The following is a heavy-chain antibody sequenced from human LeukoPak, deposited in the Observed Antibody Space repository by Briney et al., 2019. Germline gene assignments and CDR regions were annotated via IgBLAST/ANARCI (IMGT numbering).Heavy chain of an antibody. CDR3: VGGSRITMIADTYFDY. CDR2: INPNSGGT. J-gene: IGHJ4*02. Sequence: ASVKVSCKASGYTFTGYYMHWVRQAPGQGLEWMGWINPNSGGTNYAQKFQGRVTMTRDTSISTAYMELSRLRSDDTAVYYCVGGSRITMIADTYFDYWGQGTLVTVSS. V-gene: IGHV1-2*02. CDR1: GYTFTGYY. D-gene: IGHD3-22*01.